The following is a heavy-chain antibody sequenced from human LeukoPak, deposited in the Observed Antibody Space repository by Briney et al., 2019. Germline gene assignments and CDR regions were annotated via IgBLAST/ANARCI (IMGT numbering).Heavy chain of an antibody. D-gene: IGHD2-21*02. Sequence: PSETLSLTCTVSGGSISSSSYYWGWIRQPPGKGLEWIGSIYYSGSTYYNPSLKSRVTISVDTSKNQFSLKLSSVTAADTAVYYCARLPTHIVVVTAIPNDAFDIWGQGTMVTVSS. V-gene: IGHV4-39*01. J-gene: IGHJ3*02. CDR1: GGSISSSSYY. CDR2: IYYSGST. CDR3: ARLPTHIVVVTAIPNDAFDI.